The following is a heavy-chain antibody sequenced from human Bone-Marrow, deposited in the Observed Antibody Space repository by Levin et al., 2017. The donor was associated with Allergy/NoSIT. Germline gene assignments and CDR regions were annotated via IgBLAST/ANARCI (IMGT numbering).Heavy chain of an antibody. Sequence: GGSLRLSCVASGFTTYGMHWVRQAPGKGLEWVAVIWYDGSKIYYGDSVKGRFTISRDYSKNTLYLQMNSLRVEDTAVYYCARWGGDRVYYFDYWGQGTLVTVSS. CDR2: IWYDGSKI. CDR3: ARWGGDRVYYFDY. V-gene: IGHV3-33*08. J-gene: IGHJ4*02. D-gene: IGHD2-21*02. CDR1: GFTTYG.